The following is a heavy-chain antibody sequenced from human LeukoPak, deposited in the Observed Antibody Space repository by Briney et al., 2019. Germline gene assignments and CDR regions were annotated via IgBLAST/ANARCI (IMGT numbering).Heavy chain of an antibody. Sequence: ASVKVSCKASGYTFTDYYMHCVRQAPGQGLEWVGWINPKNGDTNSAQKFQGRVTVTMDTSINTVYMELSRLTSDDPALFYCTVAPGDYWGQGTLVTVSS. CDR2: INPKNGDT. V-gene: IGHV1-2*02. CDR1: GYTFTDYY. D-gene: IGHD2-21*01. CDR3: TVAPGDY. J-gene: IGHJ4*02.